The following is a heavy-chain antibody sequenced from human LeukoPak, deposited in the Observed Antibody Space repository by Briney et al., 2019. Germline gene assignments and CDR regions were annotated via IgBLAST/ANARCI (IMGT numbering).Heavy chain of an antibody. CDR2: IYYSGTT. CDR3: ARGTPRLTAAAGTRGFNI. Sequence: SQTLSLTCTVSGXSISSGDSYWSWLRQHPGKGLEWIGYIYYSGTTYYNPSLKSRVTISIDASKNQFSLKLTSVTAADTAVYYCARGTPRLTAAAGTRGFNIWGQGTMVTVSS. CDR1: GXSISSGDSY. V-gene: IGHV4-31*03. J-gene: IGHJ3*02. D-gene: IGHD6-13*01.